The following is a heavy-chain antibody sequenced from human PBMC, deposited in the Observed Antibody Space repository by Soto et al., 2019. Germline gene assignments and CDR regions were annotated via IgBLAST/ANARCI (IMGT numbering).Heavy chain of an antibody. D-gene: IGHD6-19*01. CDR1: GYSFTSYW. CDR3: ARQGVAGGPGSKEFDY. V-gene: IGHV5-51*01. CDR2: IYPGDSDT. Sequence: PGESLKISCKGSGYSFTSYWIGRVRQMPGKGLEWMGIIYPGDSDTRYSPSFQGQVTISADKSISTAYLQWSSLKASDTAMYYCARQGVAGGPGSKEFDYWGQGTLVTVSS. J-gene: IGHJ4*02.